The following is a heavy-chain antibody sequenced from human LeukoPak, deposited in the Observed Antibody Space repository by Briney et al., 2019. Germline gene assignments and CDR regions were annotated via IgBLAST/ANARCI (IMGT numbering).Heavy chain of an antibody. D-gene: IGHD3-10*01. CDR1: EFTFSAYS. CDR3: GRVALFYGSGRPNPPDY. CDR2: ISSDSRYL. Sequence: GGSLRLSCTASEFTFSAYSMNWLRQAPGKGPEWVSSISSDSRYLYYADSVKGRFTVSRDNAKNSLYLQMDSLRAEDTAVYFCGRVALFYGSGRPNPPDYWGQGTLVTVSS. V-gene: IGHV3-21*01. J-gene: IGHJ4*02.